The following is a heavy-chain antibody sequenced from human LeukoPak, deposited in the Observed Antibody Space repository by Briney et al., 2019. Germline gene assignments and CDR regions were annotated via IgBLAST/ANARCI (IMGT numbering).Heavy chain of an antibody. CDR2: IKEDGSEE. CDR1: GFTFSAHW. Sequence: PGGSLRLSCAASGFTFSAHWMTWVRQAPGKGLEWVANIKEDGSEEYYVDSVKGRFTISRDNAKNFVYLQMTSLRADDTALYYCARDGPTAYFDYWGQGTLVTVSS. CDR3: ARDGPTAYFDY. D-gene: IGHD5-18*01. V-gene: IGHV3-7*01. J-gene: IGHJ4*02.